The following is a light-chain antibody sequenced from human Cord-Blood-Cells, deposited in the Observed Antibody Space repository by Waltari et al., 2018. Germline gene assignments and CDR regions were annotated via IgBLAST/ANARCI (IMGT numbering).Light chain of an antibody. CDR1: QRFSSY. CDR3: QQSYSNQWT. V-gene: IGKV1-39*01. J-gene: IGKJ1*01. CDR2: AAA. Sequence: EIQMLLSPSSLSASVGYRVTLTCRPSQRFSSYLTWYQQNPGKAPKLLIYAAASLQSGVPSMFSGSGSGTDVTLTISSLQPEDFATYYCQQSYSNQWTFGQGTNVGIK.